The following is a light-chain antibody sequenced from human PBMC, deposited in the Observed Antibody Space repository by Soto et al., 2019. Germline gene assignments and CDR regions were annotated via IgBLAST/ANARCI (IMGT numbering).Light chain of an antibody. J-gene: IGLJ1*01. CDR2: EVT. V-gene: IGLV2-14*01. Sequence: QSVLTQPASVSRSPGQSITVSCTGTSSDVGAYDYVSWYQHHPGKAPKLIIYEVTNRPSGVSNRFSGSKSGNTASLTISGLQAEDEADYYCNSYTTNSTYVFGTGTKVTVL. CDR1: SSDVGAYDY. CDR3: NSYTTNSTYV.